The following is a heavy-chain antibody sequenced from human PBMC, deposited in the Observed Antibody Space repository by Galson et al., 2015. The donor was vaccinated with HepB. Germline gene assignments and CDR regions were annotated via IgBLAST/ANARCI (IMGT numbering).Heavy chain of an antibody. D-gene: IGHD3-10*01. CDR2: INTNTGNP. CDR1: GYTFTSYA. J-gene: IGHJ5*02. Sequence: SCKASGYTFTSYAMNWVRQAPGQGLEWMGWINTNTGNPTYAQGFTGRFVFSLDTSVSTAYLQISSLKAEDTAVYYCAGERGRALWFGELPFWFDPWGQGTLVTVSS. V-gene: IGHV7-4-1*02. CDR3: AGERGRALWFGELPFWFDP.